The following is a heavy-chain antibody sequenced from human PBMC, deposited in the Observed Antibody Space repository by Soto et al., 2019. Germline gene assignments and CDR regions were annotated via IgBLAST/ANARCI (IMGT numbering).Heavy chain of an antibody. CDR2: ISYDGSNK. J-gene: IGHJ6*02. Sequence: GGSLRLSCAASGFTFSSYGMHWVRQAPGKGLEWVAVISYDGSNKYYADSVKGRFTISRDNSKNTLYLQMNSLRAEDTAVYYCVNMLMVRGVITYYYYYYGMDVWGQGTTVTVSS. V-gene: IGHV3-30*18. D-gene: IGHD3-10*01. CDR1: GFTFSSYG. CDR3: VNMLMVRGVITYYYYYYGMDV.